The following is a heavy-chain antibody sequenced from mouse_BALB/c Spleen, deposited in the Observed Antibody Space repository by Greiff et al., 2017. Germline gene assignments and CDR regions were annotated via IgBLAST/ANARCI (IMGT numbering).Heavy chain of an antibody. J-gene: IGHJ4*01. D-gene: IGHD4-1*01. CDR2: IWGDGST. V-gene: IGHV2-6-7*01. CDR3: ARNGKFEAFYYAMDY. Sequence: QVQLKESGPGLVAPSQSLSITCTVSGFSLTGYGVNWVRQPPGKGLEWLGMIWGDGSTDYNSALKSRLSISKDNSKSQVFFKMNSLQANDTAIYYCARNGKFEAFYYAMDYWGQGTSVTVSS. CDR1: GFSLTGYG.